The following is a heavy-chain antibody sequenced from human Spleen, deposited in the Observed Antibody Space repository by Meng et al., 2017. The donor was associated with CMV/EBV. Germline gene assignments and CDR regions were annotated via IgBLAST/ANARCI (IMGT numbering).Heavy chain of an antibody. CDR1: GGSFSGYY. CDR2: INHSGST. J-gene: IGHJ5*02. D-gene: IGHD2-2*01. Sequence: CAVYGGSFSGYYWSWIRQPPGKGLEWIGEINHSGSTNYNPSLKSRVTISVDTSKNQFSLKLSSVTAADTAVYYCARGVVHSSWFDPWGQGTLVTVSS. V-gene: IGHV4-34*01. CDR3: ARGVVHSSWFDP.